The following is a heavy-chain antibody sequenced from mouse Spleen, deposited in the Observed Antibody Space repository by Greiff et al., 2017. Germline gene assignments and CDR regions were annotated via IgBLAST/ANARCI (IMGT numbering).Heavy chain of an antibody. CDR3: ARGDRYDRFDY. D-gene: IGHD2-14*01. CDR2: IHPNSGST. Sequence: QVQLKQPGAELVKPGASVKLSCKASGYTFTSYWMHWVKQRPGQGLEWIGMIHPNSGSTNYNEKFKSKATLTVDKSSSTAYMQLSSLTSEDSAVYYCARGDRYDRFDYWGQGTTLTVSS. CDR1: GYTFTSYW. V-gene: IGHV1-64*01. J-gene: IGHJ2*01.